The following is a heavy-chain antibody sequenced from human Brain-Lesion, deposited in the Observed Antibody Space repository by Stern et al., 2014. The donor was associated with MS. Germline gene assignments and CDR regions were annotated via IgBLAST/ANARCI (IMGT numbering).Heavy chain of an antibody. Sequence: QVQLQEPGPGLVKPSQTLSLSCTVSGGSISSGGYYWSWIRQPAGKGLEWIGRIFNSGSTSYNPSLKSRVTISINNSKTQFSLRLNPMTAADTAVYYCARGRVVPGFQYYATDVWGQGTTVIVSS. D-gene: IGHD2-2*01. CDR3: ARGRVVPGFQYYATDV. J-gene: IGHJ6*02. CDR1: GGSISSGGYY. V-gene: IGHV4-61*02. CDR2: IFNSGST.